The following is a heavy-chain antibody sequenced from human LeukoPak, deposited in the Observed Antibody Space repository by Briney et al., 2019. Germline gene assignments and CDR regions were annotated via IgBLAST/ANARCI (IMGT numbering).Heavy chain of an antibody. J-gene: IGHJ4*02. CDR2: INPNSGGT. Sequence: ASVKVSCKASGYTFTGYYMHWVRQAPGQGLEWMGWINPNSGGTNYAQKFQGRVTMTRDTSISTAYMELSRLRSDDTAVYYCASDRSNYCYDSSGYPNAFDYWGQGTLVTVSS. CDR3: ASDRSNYCYDSSGYPNAFDY. D-gene: IGHD3-22*01. V-gene: IGHV1-2*02. CDR1: GYTFTGYY.